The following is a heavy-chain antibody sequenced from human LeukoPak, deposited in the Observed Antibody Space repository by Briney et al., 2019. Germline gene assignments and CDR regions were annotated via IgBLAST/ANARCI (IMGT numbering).Heavy chain of an antibody. J-gene: IGHJ4*02. D-gene: IGHD3-22*01. CDR2: IKQDGSEK. Sequence: GGSLRLSCAASGFTFSSYWMSWVRQAPGKGLEWVANIKQDGSEKYYVDSVKGRFTISRDNAKNSLYLQMNSLRAEDTAVYYCARVIGDSSGYYSPYFDYWGQGTLVTVSS. CDR3: ARVIGDSSGYYSPYFDY. CDR1: GFTFSSYW. V-gene: IGHV3-7*01.